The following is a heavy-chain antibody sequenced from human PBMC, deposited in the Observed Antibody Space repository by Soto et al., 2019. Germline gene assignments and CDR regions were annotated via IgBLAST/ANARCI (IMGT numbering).Heavy chain of an antibody. Sequence: ASVKVSCKASGYTFTSYGISWVRHAPGQGREWMGWINAADGNTKYSQKFQGRVTITRDTSASTAYMELSSLRSEDTAVYYCARGFWSGLDYWGQGTLVTVSS. V-gene: IGHV1-18*01. D-gene: IGHD3-3*01. CDR1: GYTFTSYG. J-gene: IGHJ4*02. CDR2: INAADGNT. CDR3: ARGFWSGLDY.